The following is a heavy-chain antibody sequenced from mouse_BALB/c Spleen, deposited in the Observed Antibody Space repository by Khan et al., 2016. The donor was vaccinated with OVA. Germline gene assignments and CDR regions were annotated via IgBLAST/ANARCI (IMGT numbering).Heavy chain of an antibody. Sequence: EVELVESGGGLVKPGGPLKLSCAASGFTFSSYAISWVRQTPEKRLEWVTTISSGGDYTYYPDSVKGRFTISRDNAKNTLYLQMSSLRSEDTAIYYCARHNYGPFAYGGQGTLVTVSA. CDR1: GFTFSSYA. J-gene: IGHJ3*01. CDR3: ARHNYGPFAY. CDR2: ISSGGDYT. D-gene: IGHD1-1*01. V-gene: IGHV5-9-3*01.